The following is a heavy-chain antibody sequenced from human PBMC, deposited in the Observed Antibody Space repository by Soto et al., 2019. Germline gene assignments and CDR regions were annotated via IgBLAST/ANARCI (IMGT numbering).Heavy chain of an antibody. CDR1: GYTFTSYY. CDR2: INPSGGST. V-gene: IGHV1-46*03. D-gene: IGHD3-16*01. J-gene: IGHJ4*02. Sequence: QVQLVQSGAEVKKPGASVKVSCKASGYTFTSYYMHWVRQAPGQGLEWMGIINPSGGSTSYAQKFRGRVTMTRDTSTSTVYMELSSLRSEDTAVYYCASTSLGGGLSYWGQGTLVTVSS. CDR3: ASTSLGGGLSY.